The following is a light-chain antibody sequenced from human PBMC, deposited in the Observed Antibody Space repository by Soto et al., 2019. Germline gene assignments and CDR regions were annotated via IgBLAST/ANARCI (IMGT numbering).Light chain of an antibody. J-gene: IGKJ1*01. Sequence: EIVLTQSPGTLSLYPGERATLSGRASQSVSSSYLAWYQQKPGQAPRLLIYGASSRATGTPDRFSGSGSGTDFTLTISRLEPEDFAVYYCQQYGSSRTFGQGTKVDIK. CDR3: QQYGSSRT. CDR1: QSVSSSY. CDR2: GAS. V-gene: IGKV3-20*01.